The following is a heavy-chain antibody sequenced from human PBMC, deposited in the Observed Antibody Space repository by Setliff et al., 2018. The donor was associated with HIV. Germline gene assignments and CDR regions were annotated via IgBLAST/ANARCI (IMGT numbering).Heavy chain of an antibody. CDR3: ARARGSLGYINTFDL. Sequence: SETLSLTCSIFYGSINNHYWTWIRQPPGKGLEWIGYINYRGNTYYNPSLKSRVTISVDTSKNQFSLKLRSVTAADTAVYYCARARGSLGYINTFDLWGQGSLVTVSS. D-gene: IGHD3-16*01. V-gene: IGHV4-59*08. CDR2: INYRGNT. CDR1: YGSINNHY. J-gene: IGHJ4*02.